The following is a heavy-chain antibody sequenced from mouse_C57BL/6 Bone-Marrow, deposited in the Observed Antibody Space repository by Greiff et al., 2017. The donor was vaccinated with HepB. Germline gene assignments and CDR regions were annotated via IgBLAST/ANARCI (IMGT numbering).Heavy chain of an antibody. CDR3: AKIRHSNYLLDY. J-gene: IGHJ4*01. CDR2: ISYDGSN. V-gene: IGHV3-6*01. CDR1: GYSITSGYY. D-gene: IGHD2-5*01. Sequence: EVQLQESGPGLVKPSQSLSLTCSVTGYSITSGYYWNWIRQFPGNKLEWMGYISYDGSNNYNPSLKNRISITRDTSKNQFFLKLNSVTTEDTATYYCAKIRHSNYLLDYWGQGTSGTVSS.